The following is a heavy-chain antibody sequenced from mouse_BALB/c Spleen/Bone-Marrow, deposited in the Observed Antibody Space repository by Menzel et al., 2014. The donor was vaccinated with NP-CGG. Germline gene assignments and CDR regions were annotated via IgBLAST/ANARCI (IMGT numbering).Heavy chain of an antibody. CDR3: TDYSWFPY. J-gene: IGHJ3*01. CDR1: GFTFSNYW. V-gene: IGHV6-6*02. CDR2: IRLKSNNYAT. Sequence: EVKLMESGGGLVQPGGSMKLSCVASGFTFSNYWVNWVRQSPEKGLEWVAEIRLKSNNYATHYAESVKGRFTISRDDSKSSVYLQMNNLGTEDTGIYYCTDYSWFPYWGQGTLVTVPA. D-gene: IGHD1-1*01.